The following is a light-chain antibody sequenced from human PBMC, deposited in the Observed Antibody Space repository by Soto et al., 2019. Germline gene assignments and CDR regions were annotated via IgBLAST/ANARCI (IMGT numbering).Light chain of an antibody. Sequence: IVLTQSPGTLSLSPGERTTLSCRASQSISRYLAWYQPKPGQGPRLLIYGASSRATGTPDRFSGSGSGTDCTLTINRLEPEDFALYYCQQYGSSPPTFGQGTKVEIK. CDR2: GAS. V-gene: IGKV3-20*01. J-gene: IGKJ1*01. CDR1: QSISRY. CDR3: QQYGSSPPT.